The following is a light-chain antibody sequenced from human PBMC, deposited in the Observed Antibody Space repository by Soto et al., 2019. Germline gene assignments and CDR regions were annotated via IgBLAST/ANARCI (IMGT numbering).Light chain of an antibody. CDR1: SSDIGAYNF. J-gene: IGLJ1*01. Sequence: QSALTQPRSVSGSRGQTATISCTGSSSDIGAYNFVSWYQQFAGQAPKLLIFAVRKRPAGVPARFSASKSGNTASLTISGLEAEDEADYYCCSYAGSTVFDVFGTGTKLTVL. V-gene: IGLV2-11*01. CDR3: CSYAGSTVFDV. CDR2: AVR.